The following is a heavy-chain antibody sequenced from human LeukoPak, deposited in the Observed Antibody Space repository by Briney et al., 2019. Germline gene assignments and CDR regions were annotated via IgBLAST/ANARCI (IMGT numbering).Heavy chain of an antibody. Sequence: SETLSLTCTVSGGSISSHYWSWIQLPPGKGQEWIGYIYYSGSTNYNPSLKSRVTISVDTSKNQFSLKLSSVTAADMAVYYCARGLVGSSGYFYGYYYYYMDVWGKGTTVTVSS. CDR2: IYYSGST. V-gene: IGHV4-59*11. CDR1: GGSISSHY. J-gene: IGHJ6*03. D-gene: IGHD3-22*01. CDR3: ARGLVGSSGYFYGYYYYYMDV.